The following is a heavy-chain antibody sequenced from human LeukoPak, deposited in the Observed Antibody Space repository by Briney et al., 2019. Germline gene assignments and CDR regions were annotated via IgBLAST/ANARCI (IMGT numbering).Heavy chain of an antibody. J-gene: IGHJ5*02. CDR2: IYHSGST. CDR1: GGSLSSGGYY. D-gene: IGHD6-6*01. Sequence: SQTLSLTCIVSGGSLSSGGYYWSWIRQPPGKALEWLGYIYHSGSTYYNPSLKSRVTISVDRSKNQFSLKLSSVTAADTAVYYCAREEYSSSLWFDPWGQGTQVTVSS. CDR3: AREEYSSSLWFDP. V-gene: IGHV4-30-2*01.